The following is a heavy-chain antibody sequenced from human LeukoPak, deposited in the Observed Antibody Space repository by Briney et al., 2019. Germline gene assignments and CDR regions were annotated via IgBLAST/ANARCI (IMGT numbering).Heavy chain of an antibody. D-gene: IGHD3-22*01. V-gene: IGHV3-74*01. J-gene: IGHJ4*02. CDR3: ARDTYYDTSFDY. CDR1: GFTFSSYW. CDR2: INSDGSST. Sequence: PGGSLRLSCAASGFTFSSYWMHWVRQAPGKGLAWVSRINSDGSSTSYADSVKGRFTISRDNAKNTLYLQMNSLRAEDTAVYYCARDTYYDTSFDYWGQGTLVTVSS.